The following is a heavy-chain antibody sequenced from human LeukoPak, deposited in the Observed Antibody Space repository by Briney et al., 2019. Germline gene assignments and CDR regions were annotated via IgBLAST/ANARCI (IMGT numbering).Heavy chain of an antibody. CDR3: ASDFWSGYYPIDY. D-gene: IGHD3-3*01. V-gene: IGHV3-7*03. CDR1: GFTFSNYW. J-gene: IGHJ4*02. Sequence: GGSLRHSCAASGFTFSNYWVSWVRQAPGKGLEWVANIKQDGSEKYYVDSVKGRFTISRDNAKNSLYLQMNSLRAEDTAVYYCASDFWSGYYPIDYWGQGTLVTVSS. CDR2: IKQDGSEK.